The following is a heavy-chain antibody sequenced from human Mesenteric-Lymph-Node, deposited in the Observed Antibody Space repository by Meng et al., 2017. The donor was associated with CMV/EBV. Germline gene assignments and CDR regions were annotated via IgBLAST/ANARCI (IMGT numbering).Heavy chain of an antibody. CDR1: GGTFSSYA. Sequence: ASVKVSCKASGGTFSSYAISWVRQATGQGLEWMGWMNPNSGGTNYAQKFQGRVTMTRDTSISTAYMELSRLRSDAPAVYYCASGVSGGYSYHDYWGQGTLVTVSS. V-gene: IGHV1-2*02. CDR3: ASGVSGGYSYHDY. J-gene: IGHJ4*02. CDR2: MNPNSGGT. D-gene: IGHD5-18*01.